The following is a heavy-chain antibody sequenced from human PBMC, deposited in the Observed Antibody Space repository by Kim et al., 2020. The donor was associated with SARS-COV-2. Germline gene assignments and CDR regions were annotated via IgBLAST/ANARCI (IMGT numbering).Heavy chain of an antibody. D-gene: IGHD4-17*01. CDR1: GFTFSSYA. V-gene: IGHV3-23*01. CDR2: ISGSGGSK. Sequence: GGSLRLSCAASGFTFSSYAMSWVRQAPGKGLEWVSAISGSGGSKYYADSVKGRFTISRDNSKNTLYLQMNSLRAEDTAVYYCANIGSFYTVTRMESEGWYFGYWGQGTLVTLSS. J-gene: IGHJ4*02. CDR3: ANIGSFYTVTRMESEGWYFGY.